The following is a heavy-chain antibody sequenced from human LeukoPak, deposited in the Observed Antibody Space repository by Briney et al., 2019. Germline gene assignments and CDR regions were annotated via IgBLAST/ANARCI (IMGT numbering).Heavy chain of an antibody. J-gene: IGHJ3*02. V-gene: IGHV4-4*07. CDR3: ARDLHIQYAFDI. CDR2: IYTSGTT. Sequence: SETLSLTCTVSGGSISSDYWNWIRQPPGKGLEWIGRIYTSGTTNYNPSLKSRVTMSLDTSRTQFSLKLSSVTAADTAVYFCARDLHIQYAFDIWGQGTMVTVSS. D-gene: IGHD3-16*01. CDR1: GGSISSDY.